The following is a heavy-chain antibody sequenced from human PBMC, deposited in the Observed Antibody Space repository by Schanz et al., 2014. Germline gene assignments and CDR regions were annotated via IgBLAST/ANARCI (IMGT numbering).Heavy chain of an antibody. D-gene: IGHD2-21*01. V-gene: IGHV3-23*01. CDR1: GFTFSTSA. CDR2: ILGLASTT. Sequence: EVQLLESGGGLVQPGGSLRLSCAASGFTFSTSAMSWVRQVPGKGLEWVSAILGLASTTYYADSVKGRFTISRDNSKNLLYLQMNSLRSEDTAVYYCARDGYSVVVISPTESFDIWGQGTMVTVSP. CDR3: ARDGYSVVVISPTESFDI. J-gene: IGHJ3*02.